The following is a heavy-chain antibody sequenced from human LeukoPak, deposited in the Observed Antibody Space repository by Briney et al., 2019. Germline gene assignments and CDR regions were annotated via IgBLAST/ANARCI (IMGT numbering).Heavy chain of an antibody. V-gene: IGHV3-30*18. D-gene: IGHD2-2*01. CDR3: AKGGYCSSTSCPYYYYYGMDV. CDR2: ISYDGSNK. CDR1: GFTFSSYG. Sequence: GRSLRLSCAASGFTFSSYGMHWVRQAPGKGLEWVAVISYDGSNKYYADSVEGRFTISRDNSKNTLYLQMNSLRAKDTAVYYCAKGGYCSSTSCPYYYYYGMDVWGQGTTVTVSS. J-gene: IGHJ6*02.